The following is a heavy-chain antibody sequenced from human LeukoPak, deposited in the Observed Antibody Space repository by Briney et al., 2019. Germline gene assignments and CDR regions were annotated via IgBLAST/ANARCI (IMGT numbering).Heavy chain of an antibody. CDR2: MNPNSGNT. CDR3: ARGTIGYSYGYEGYYFDY. CDR1: GYTFTSYD. J-gene: IGHJ4*02. Sequence: GASVKVSCKASGYTFTSYDINWVRRATGQGLEWMGWMNPNSGNTGYAQKFQGRVTMTRNTSISTAYMELSSLRSEDTAVYYCARGTIGYSYGYEGYYFDYWGQGTLVTVSS. V-gene: IGHV1-8*01. D-gene: IGHD5-18*01.